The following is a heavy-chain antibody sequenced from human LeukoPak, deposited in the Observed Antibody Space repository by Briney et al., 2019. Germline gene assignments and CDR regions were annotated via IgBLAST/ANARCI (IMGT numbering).Heavy chain of an antibody. V-gene: IGHV1-18*01. CDR1: GYTFTSYG. J-gene: IGHJ4*02. Sequence: GASVKVSCKASGYTFTSYGINWVRQAPGQGLEWMGWISTYNANTNYAQNLQGRVTMTTDTSTSTAYMELRSLRSDDTAVYYCARESPYDFWSGYYMSFGSPHLLDYWGQGTLVTVSS. CDR3: ARESPYDFWSGYYMSFGSPHLLDY. CDR2: ISTYNANT. D-gene: IGHD3-3*01.